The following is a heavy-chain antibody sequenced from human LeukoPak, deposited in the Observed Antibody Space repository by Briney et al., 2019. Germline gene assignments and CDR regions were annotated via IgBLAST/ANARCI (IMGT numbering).Heavy chain of an antibody. V-gene: IGHV1-2*02. CDR2: INPNSGGT. Sequence: ASVKVSCEASGYTFTGYYMHWVRQAPGQGLEWMGWINPNSGGTNYAQKFQGRVTMTRDTSISTAYMELSRLRSDDTAVYYCAAYSGSYSDAFDIWGQGTMVTVSS. CDR3: AAYSGSYSDAFDI. CDR1: GYTFTGYY. D-gene: IGHD1-26*01. J-gene: IGHJ3*02.